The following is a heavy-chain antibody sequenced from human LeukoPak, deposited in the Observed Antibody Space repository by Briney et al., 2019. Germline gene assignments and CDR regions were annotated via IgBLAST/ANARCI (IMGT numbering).Heavy chain of an antibody. V-gene: IGHV3-11*04. CDR2: ISSSGSTI. CDR1: GFTFSDYY. Sequence: GGSLRLSCAASGFTFSDYYMSWIRQAPGKGLEWVSYISSSGSTIYYADSVKGRFTISRDSSKNTLYLQMSSLRDEDTAVYYCAKNNDYGGSYWYFDLWGRGTLVTVSS. CDR3: AKNNDYGGSYWYFDL. J-gene: IGHJ2*01. D-gene: IGHD4-23*01.